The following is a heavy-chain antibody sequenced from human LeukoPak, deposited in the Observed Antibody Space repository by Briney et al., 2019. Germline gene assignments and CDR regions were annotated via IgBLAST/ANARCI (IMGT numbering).Heavy chain of an antibody. CDR1: PLSVTNYY. D-gene: IGHD3-22*01. J-gene: IGHJ4*02. CDR2: IYYTGNT. V-gene: IGHV4-59*08. CDR3: ARHASYFYSSPYAD. Sequence: SETLSLTCAVSPLSVTNYYLSWIRQPPGKGLEWIGYIYYTGNTNYNASLKSRVTLSLDTSKNQFSLRLTSVTATDTAVYYCARHASYFYSSPYADWGQGPLVTVSS.